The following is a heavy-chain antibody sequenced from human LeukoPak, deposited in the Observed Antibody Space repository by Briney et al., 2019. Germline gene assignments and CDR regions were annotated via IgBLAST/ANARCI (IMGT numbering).Heavy chain of an antibody. J-gene: IGHJ4*02. V-gene: IGHV3-30*18. CDR2: ISHDGTNK. D-gene: IGHD5-18*01. Sequence: PGRSLRLSCAGSGFTFTNAGIHWVRLAAGKGLEWVSFISHDGTNKYYSDSVDGRFTVSRLNSQNTVYLQMTDLRPDDTATYYCANEDVDTGDFWGQGTLVTVSS. CDR3: ANEDVDTGDF. CDR1: GFTFTNAG.